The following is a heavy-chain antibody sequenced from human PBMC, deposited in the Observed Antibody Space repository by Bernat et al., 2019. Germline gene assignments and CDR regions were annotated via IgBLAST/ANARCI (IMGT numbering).Heavy chain of an antibody. D-gene: IGHD1-26*01. CDR3: ARSPSPLASGSYLYYFDS. CDR1: GFAFSTSD. Sequence: QVQLVESGGGVVQPGGSLRLSCAASGFAFSTSDMHWVRQAPGKGLEWVAVIWHDGTNKYYPDSVKGRFTISRDNAKNTLYLQLNSMTADDTAVYFCARSPSPLASGSYLYYFDSWGQGTLVTVSS. J-gene: IGHJ4*02. CDR2: IWHDGTNK. V-gene: IGHV3-33*01.